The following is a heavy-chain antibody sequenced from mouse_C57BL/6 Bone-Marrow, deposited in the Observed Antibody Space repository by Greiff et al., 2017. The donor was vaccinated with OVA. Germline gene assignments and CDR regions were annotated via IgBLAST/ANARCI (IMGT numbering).Heavy chain of an antibody. Sequence: VKLQQPGAELVMPGASVKLSCKASGYTFTSYWMHWVKQRPGQGLEWIGEIDPSDSYTNYNQKFKGKSTLTVDKSSSTACMQLSSLTSENSAVYYCARGDYGSSFDGYFDVWGTGTTVTVSS. CDR3: ARGDYGSSFDGYFDV. CDR1: GYTFTSYW. J-gene: IGHJ1*03. D-gene: IGHD1-1*01. V-gene: IGHV1-69*01. CDR2: IDPSDSYT.